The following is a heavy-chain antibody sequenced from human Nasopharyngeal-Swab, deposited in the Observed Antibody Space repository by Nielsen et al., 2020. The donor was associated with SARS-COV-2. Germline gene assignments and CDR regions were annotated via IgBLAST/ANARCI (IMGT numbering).Heavy chain of an antibody. V-gene: IGHV3-23*01. Sequence: GASLKISCEASGFTLSSYAMTWVRQAPGKGLEWVSGISDNGGSTNYAGSVKGRFTISRDESKNTVYLQMNSLRAEDSAIYYCAKGGHCGGGSCYSLPYSYYFGMDVWGQGTTVTVSS. CDR1: GFTLSSYA. CDR2: ISDNGGST. D-gene: IGHD2-15*01. J-gene: IGHJ6*02. CDR3: AKGGHCGGGSCYSLPYSYYFGMDV.